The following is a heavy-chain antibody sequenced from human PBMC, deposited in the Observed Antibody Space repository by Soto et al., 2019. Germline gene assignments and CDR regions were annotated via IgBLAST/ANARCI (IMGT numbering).Heavy chain of an antibody. CDR1: GFTFSTSW. Sequence: GGSLRLSCAASGFTFSTSWVTWVRQAPGKRLEWVANINQNGGGIYYVDSVKGRFTISRDNTKNSLYLQMDSLRAEDTAVYYCARDNCGYFDYWGQGTTVTVSS. CDR2: INQNGGGI. J-gene: IGHJ4*02. V-gene: IGHV3-7*01. D-gene: IGHD2-21*01. CDR3: ARDNCGYFDY.